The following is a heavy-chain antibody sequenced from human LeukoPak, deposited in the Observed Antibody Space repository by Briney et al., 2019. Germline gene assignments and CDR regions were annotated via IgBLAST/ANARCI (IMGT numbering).Heavy chain of an antibody. V-gene: IGHV3-30-3*01. D-gene: IGHD3/OR15-3a*01. CDR2: ISYDGSNK. Sequence: PGGSLRLSCAASGFTFSNYAMHWVRQAPGKGLEWVAVISYDGSNKYHADSVNGRFTISRDNSKNTLYLQMNSLRAEDTAVYYCTRGGIIILGVATVVDYWGQGTLVTVSS. CDR3: TRGGIIILGVATVVDY. CDR1: GFTFSNYA. J-gene: IGHJ4*02.